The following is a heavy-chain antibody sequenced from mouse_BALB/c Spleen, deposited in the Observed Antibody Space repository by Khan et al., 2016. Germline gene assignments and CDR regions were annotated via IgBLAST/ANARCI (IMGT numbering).Heavy chain of an antibody. J-gene: IGHJ4*01. V-gene: IGHV5-17*02. CDR3: ARSRDVYAMDY. Sequence: EVELVESGGGLVQPGGSRKLSCAASGFTFSSFGMHWVRQAPEKGLEWVAYISSGSRTVYYEDTVKGRFTISRDNPKDTLFLQMTSLRSDATAMYYCARSRDVYAMDYWGQGTSVTVSS. CDR1: GFTFSSFG. CDR2: ISSGSRTV. D-gene: IGHD3-3*01.